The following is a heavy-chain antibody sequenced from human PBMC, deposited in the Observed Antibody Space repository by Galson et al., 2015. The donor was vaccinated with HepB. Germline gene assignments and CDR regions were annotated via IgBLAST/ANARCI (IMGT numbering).Heavy chain of an antibody. CDR3: AKDLASRRNVDY. Sequence: SLRLSCAASGFTFSDYYMSWIRQAPGKGLEWVSYISSSGSTIYYADSVKGRFTMSRDNSKNTVYLEMNSLRAEDTAVYYCAKDLASRRNVDYWGQGTLVTVSS. CDR2: ISSSGSTI. J-gene: IGHJ4*02. CDR1: GFTFSDYY. V-gene: IGHV3-11*01.